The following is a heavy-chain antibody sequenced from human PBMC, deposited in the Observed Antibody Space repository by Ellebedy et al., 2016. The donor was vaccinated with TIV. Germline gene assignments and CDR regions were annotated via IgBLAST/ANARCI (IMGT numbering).Heavy chain of an antibody. V-gene: IGHV2-26*01. CDR3: ARTLRYCGGDCSFLFDF. D-gene: IGHD2-21*02. J-gene: IGHJ4*02. CDR2: IFPTDKE. Sequence: SGPTLVKPKETLTLTCTVSGFSLANIIMGVSWFRQPPGKALEWLAHIFPTDKESYTTSLKRRLTISKDTAKSKVVLTMSNMDPVDAATYYCARTLRYCGGDCSFLFDFWGQGTLVTVSS. CDR1: GFSLANIIMG.